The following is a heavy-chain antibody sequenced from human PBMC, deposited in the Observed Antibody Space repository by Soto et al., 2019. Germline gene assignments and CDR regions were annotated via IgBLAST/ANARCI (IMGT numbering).Heavy chain of an antibody. V-gene: IGHV1-46*01. J-gene: IGHJ2*01. Sequence: QVQLVQSGAEVKKPGASVKVSCKASGYTFTSYYMHWVRQAPGQGLEWMGIINPSGGSTSYAQKXQGRVTMTRDXXTXTXXMELSSLRSEDTAVYYCARDQVRYSETGDYWYFDLWGRGTLVTVSS. CDR2: INPSGGST. CDR3: ARDQVRYSETGDYWYFDL. D-gene: IGHD7-27*01. CDR1: GYTFTSYY.